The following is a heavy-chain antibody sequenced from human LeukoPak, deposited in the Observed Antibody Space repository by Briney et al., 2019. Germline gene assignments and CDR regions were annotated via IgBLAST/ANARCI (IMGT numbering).Heavy chain of an antibody. V-gene: IGHV4-4*07. D-gene: IGHD3-22*01. CDR2: IYISGST. CDR3: AIESSRYPYYFDY. Sequence: PSETLSLTCTVSGGSISNYYWTLIRQPAGKGLEWIGRIYISGSTNYNPSLKSRVTMSLDTSKNQFSVKLTSVTAADTAVYYCAIESSRYPYYFDYWGQGTLVTVSS. CDR1: GGSISNYY. J-gene: IGHJ4*02.